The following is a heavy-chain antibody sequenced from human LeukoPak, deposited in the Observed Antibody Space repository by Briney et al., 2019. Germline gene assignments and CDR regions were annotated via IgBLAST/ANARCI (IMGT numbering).Heavy chain of an antibody. CDR1: GYTFTGYY. V-gene: IGHV1-2*02. D-gene: IGHD6-19*01. Sequence: ASVKVSCKASGYTFTGYYMHWVRQAPGQGLEWMGWINPNSGGTNYAQKFRGRVTMTRDTSISTAYMELSRLRSDDTAVYYCARDLRGSSGWLDYWGQGTLVTVSS. CDR2: INPNSGGT. J-gene: IGHJ4*02. CDR3: ARDLRGSSGWLDY.